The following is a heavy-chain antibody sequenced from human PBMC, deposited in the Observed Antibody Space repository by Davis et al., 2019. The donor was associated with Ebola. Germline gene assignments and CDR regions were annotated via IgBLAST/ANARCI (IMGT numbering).Heavy chain of an antibody. D-gene: IGHD3-3*01. CDR3: AAGITIFGVNNWFDP. CDR2: ISSSSSYI. CDR1: GFTFSSYS. V-gene: IGHV3-21*04. Sequence: GGSLRLSCAASGFTFSSYSMNWVRQAPGKGLEWVSSISSSSSYIYYADSVKGRFTISRDNAKNSLYLQMNSLRAEDTAVYYCAAGITIFGVNNWFDPWGQGTLVTVSS. J-gene: IGHJ5*02.